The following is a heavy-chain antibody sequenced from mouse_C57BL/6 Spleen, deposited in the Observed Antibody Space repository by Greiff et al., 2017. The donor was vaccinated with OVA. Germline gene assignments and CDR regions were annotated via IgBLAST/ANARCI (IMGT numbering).Heavy chain of an antibody. J-gene: IGHJ4*01. V-gene: IGHV5-17*01. Sequence: EVKLQESGGGLVKPGGSLKLSCAASGFTFSDYGMHWVRQAPEKGLEWVAYISSGSSTIYYADTVKGRFTISRDNAKNTLFLQMTSLRSEDTAMYYCARKEKLSIYYYGSSHYAMDYWGQGTSVTVSS. CDR3: ARKEKLSIYYYGSSHYAMDY. D-gene: IGHD1-1*01. CDR2: ISSGSSTI. CDR1: GFTFSDYG.